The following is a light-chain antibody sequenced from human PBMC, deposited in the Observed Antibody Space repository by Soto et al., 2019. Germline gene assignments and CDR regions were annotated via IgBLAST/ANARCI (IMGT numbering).Light chain of an antibody. J-gene: IGKJ1*01. CDR2: DAS. V-gene: IGKV3-20*01. Sequence: EIVLTQSPGTLSLSPGESATVSCTASQRLTTTYVAWYQQRPGQAPRLLIYDASSRATGIPGRFSGSGSGTDFPLSISRLEPEDFAVYYCQHYGGSPGTFGQGPKVEIK. CDR1: QRLTTTY. CDR3: QHYGGSPGT.